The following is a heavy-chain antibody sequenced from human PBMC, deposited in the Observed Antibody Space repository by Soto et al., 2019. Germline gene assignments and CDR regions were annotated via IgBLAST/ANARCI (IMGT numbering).Heavy chain of an antibody. J-gene: IGHJ4*02. CDR3: GRGRITLFVVVISPASPSFDY. Sequence: PSETLSLTWAVYGGSFSGYYWSWIRQPPGKGLEWIGEINHSGSTNYNPSLKSRVTISVDTSKNQFSLKLSSVTAADTGVYYCGRGRITLFVVVISPASPSFDYWCQGPLVTVSS. CDR1: GGSFSGYY. D-gene: IGHD3-3*01. V-gene: IGHV4-34*01. CDR2: INHSGST.